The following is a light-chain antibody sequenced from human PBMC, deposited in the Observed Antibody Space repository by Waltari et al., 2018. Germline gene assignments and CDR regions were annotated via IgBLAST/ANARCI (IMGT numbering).Light chain of an antibody. Sequence: QSVLTQPPSVSAAPGQKVTISCSGSSSNIGNNFVSWYQQIPGTAPKLLIFENYKRPSGIPDRFSGSKSGASATLGITGLQTGDEADYYCGTWDSSLSAHVFGTGTKVTVL. CDR2: ENY. CDR3: GTWDSSLSAHV. CDR1: SSNIGNNF. J-gene: IGLJ1*01. V-gene: IGLV1-51*01.